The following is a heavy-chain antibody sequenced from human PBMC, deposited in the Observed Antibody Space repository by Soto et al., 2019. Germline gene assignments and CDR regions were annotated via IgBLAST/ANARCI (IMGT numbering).Heavy chain of an antibody. CDR2: IYYSGST. J-gene: IGHJ4*02. V-gene: IGHV4-59*01. Sequence: PSDTLSLTCTVSGGSISSYYWSWIRQPPGKGLEWIGYIYYSGSTNYNPSLKSRVTISVDTSKNQFSLKLSSVTAADTAVYYCARVYGDYNDYWGQGTLVTVSS. CDR1: GGSISSYY. CDR3: ARVYGDYNDY. D-gene: IGHD4-17*01.